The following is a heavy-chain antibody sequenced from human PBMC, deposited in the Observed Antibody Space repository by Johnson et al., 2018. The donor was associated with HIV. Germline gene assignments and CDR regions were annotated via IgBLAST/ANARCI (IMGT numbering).Heavy chain of an antibody. CDR1: GFIFDDYA. Sequence: VQLVESGGGLVQPGRSPRLTCAASGFIFDDYAMYWVRQAPGKGLEWVSGISWNSGIIGYADSVKGRFTISRDNSKNTLYLQMNSLRAEDTAVYYCAKDQWSSSWTNDAFDIWGQGTMVTVSS. CDR2: ISWNSGII. J-gene: IGHJ3*02. D-gene: IGHD6-13*01. CDR3: AKDQWSSSWTNDAFDI. V-gene: IGHV3-9*01.